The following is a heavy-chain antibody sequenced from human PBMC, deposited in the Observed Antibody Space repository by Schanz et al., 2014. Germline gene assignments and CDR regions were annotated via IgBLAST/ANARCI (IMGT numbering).Heavy chain of an antibody. CDR2: ISAFDDKT. CDR1: GYSFTTYG. CDR3: TRETTIISGDAFAV. V-gene: IGHV1-18*01. Sequence: QVQLVQSAPEVKKPGASVKVSCKASGYSFTTYGLNWVRQAPGQGPEWMGWISAFDDKTDYAQNFQGRLIMTTDTSTTTVYRELRDLRAVDTAVNYCTRETTIISGDAFAVRCQGTMVTVSS. J-gene: IGHJ3*01. D-gene: IGHD3-9*01.